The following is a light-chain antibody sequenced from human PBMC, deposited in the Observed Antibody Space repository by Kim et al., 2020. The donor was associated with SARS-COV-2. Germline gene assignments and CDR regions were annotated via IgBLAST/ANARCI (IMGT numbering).Light chain of an antibody. CDR1: NIGGKT. J-gene: IGLJ2*01. Sequence: APGKTARITCGGPNIGGKTVHWYQHKAGQAPVVVISYNTDRPSGIPERFSGSNSGNTATLTISRVEAGDEADYYCHMWDISSDHVVFGGGTQLTVL. CDR3: HMWDISSDHVV. V-gene: IGLV3-21*04. CDR2: YNT.